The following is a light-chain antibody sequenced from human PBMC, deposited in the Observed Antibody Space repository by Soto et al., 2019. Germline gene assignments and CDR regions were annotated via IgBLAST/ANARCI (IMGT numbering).Light chain of an antibody. CDR1: PSVGSN. Sequence: EIVMTHSPSTMSVSPGARSNVSCRASPSVGSNLAWYQQKPGQAPRLLIYGASTRATGIPARLSGSWSGTEFTLTISRMEPEDFAVYYCQQYGSSGTFGHGTKVDIK. J-gene: IGKJ1*01. CDR3: QQYGSSGT. CDR2: GAS. V-gene: IGKV3-15*01.